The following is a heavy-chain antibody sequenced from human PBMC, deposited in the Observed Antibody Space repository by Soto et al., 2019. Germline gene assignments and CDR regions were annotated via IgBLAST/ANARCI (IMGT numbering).Heavy chain of an antibody. J-gene: IGHJ4*02. V-gene: IGHV1-18*01. CDR1: GYTFTDYG. CDR3: AREYCSSTRCYDPAY. Sequence: EASVKVSCKASGYTFTDYGISWVRQALGQGLEWMGWISAYNDNTKYAQKFQGRVTMTADTSTGTAYMELRSLRSDDTAVYYCAREYCSSTRCYDPAYWGQGTQVPVSS. CDR2: ISAYNDNT. D-gene: IGHD2-2*01.